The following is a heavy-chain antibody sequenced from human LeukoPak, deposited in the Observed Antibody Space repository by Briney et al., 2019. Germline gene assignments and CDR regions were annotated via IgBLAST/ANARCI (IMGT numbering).Heavy chain of an antibody. CDR2: TNWNGGST. J-gene: IGHJ4*02. Sequence: PGGSLRLSCAASGFTFDDYSMSWVRQAPGKGLEWVSGTNWNGGSTGYADSAKVRFTISRDNAKTSLYLQMNSLRAEDTALYYCARVYLGFDYWGQGTLVTVSS. CDR3: ARVYLGFDY. D-gene: IGHD3-16*01. CDR1: GFTFDDYS. V-gene: IGHV3-20*04.